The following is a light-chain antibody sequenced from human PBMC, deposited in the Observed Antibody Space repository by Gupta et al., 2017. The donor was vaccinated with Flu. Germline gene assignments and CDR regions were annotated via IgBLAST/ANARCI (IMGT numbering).Light chain of an antibody. CDR3: NSYTASSTRV. J-gene: IGLJ3*02. Sequence: QSALTQPASVSGSPGQSITISCTGTSSDVGGYNFVSWYQQHPGKAHKLIIYEISKRPAGVSNRFSGFKSGNTASLTISGRQEEDEADYYCNSYTASSTRVFGGGTKLTVL. CDR1: SSDVGGYNF. CDR2: EIS. V-gene: IGLV2-14*01.